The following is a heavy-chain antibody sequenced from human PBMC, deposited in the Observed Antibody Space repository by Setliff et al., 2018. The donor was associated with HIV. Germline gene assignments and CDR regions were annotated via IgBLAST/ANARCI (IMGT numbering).Heavy chain of an antibody. CDR1: GYTFTGYY. V-gene: IGHV1-46*01. Sequence: ASVKVSCKASGYTFTGYYMHWVRQAPGQGLEWMGWINPTGGSTTYAQKFQGRVTMTRDTSTSTVYMELSSLTSDDTAVYYCARGSKYDGEPDFDYWGQGTLVTVSS. D-gene: IGHD3-16*01. CDR3: ARGSKYDGEPDFDY. J-gene: IGHJ4*02. CDR2: INPTGGST.